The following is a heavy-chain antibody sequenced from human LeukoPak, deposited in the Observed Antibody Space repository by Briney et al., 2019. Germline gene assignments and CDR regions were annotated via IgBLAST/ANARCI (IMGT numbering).Heavy chain of an antibody. CDR2: INHSGST. Sequence: SEALSLTCAVYGGSFSGYYWSWIRQPPGKGLEWIGEINHSGSTNYNPSLKSRVTISVDTSKNQFSLKLSSVTAADTAVYYCASSGQTGTYYYMDVWGKGTTVTVSS. V-gene: IGHV4-34*01. CDR1: GGSFSGYY. D-gene: IGHD2-15*01. CDR3: ASSGQTGTYYYMDV. J-gene: IGHJ6*03.